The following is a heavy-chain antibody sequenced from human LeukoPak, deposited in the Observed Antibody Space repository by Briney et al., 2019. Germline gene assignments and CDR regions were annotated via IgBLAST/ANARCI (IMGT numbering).Heavy chain of an antibody. Sequence: ASVKVSCKASGYTFTGYYMHWVRQAPGQGLEWMGWINPNSGGTNYAQKFQGWVTMTRDTSISTAYMELSRLRSDDTAVYYCARRQVRGVPPLHYYSYYGMDVWRQGTTVTVSS. D-gene: IGHD3-10*01. J-gene: IGHJ6*02. CDR3: ARRQVRGVPPLHYYSYYGMDV. CDR1: GYTFTGYY. V-gene: IGHV1-2*04. CDR2: INPNSGGT.